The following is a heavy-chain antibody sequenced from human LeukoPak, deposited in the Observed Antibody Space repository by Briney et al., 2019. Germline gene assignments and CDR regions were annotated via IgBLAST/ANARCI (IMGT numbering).Heavy chain of an antibody. V-gene: IGHV3-21*01. CDR1: GFTFSSYS. Sequence: PGRSLRLSCAASGFTFSSYSMNWVRQAPGKGLEWVSSISSSSSYIYYADSVKGRFTISRDNAKNSLYLQMNSLRAEDTAVYYCARDPYSSSYPFDGPVAAADYWGQGTLVTVSS. D-gene: IGHD6-6*01. J-gene: IGHJ4*02. CDR3: ARDPYSSSYPFDGPVAAADY. CDR2: ISSSSSYI.